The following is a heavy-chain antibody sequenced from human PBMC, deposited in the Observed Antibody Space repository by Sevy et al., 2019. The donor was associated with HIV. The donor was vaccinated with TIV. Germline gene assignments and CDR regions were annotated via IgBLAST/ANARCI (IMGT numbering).Heavy chain of an antibody. J-gene: IGHJ3*02. CDR3: ARPYGSGSWEAFDI. CDR2: ISSSSNYI. Sequence: WGSLRLSCAASGFTFSTYTMNWVRQAPGKGLQWVSSISSSSNYIYYADSVKGRFTISRDNAKNSLYIQMNSLRAEDTAVYYCARPYGSGSWEAFDIWGQGTMVTVSS. V-gene: IGHV3-21*01. CDR1: GFTFSTYT. D-gene: IGHD3-10*01.